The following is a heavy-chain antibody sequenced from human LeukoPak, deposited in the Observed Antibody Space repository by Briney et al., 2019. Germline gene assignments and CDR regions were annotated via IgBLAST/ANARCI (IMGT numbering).Heavy chain of an antibody. Sequence: HSGRSLRLSCAASGFTFSSYGMHWDRQAPGKGLEWVAVIWYGGSNKYYADSVKGRFTISRDNAKNSLYLQMNSLRAEDTAVYYCARDWDCSGGSCYQLGGMDVWGQGTTVTVSS. D-gene: IGHD2-15*01. J-gene: IGHJ6*02. CDR1: GFTFSSYG. CDR3: ARDWDCSGGSCYQLGGMDV. CDR2: IWYGGSNK. V-gene: IGHV3-33*08.